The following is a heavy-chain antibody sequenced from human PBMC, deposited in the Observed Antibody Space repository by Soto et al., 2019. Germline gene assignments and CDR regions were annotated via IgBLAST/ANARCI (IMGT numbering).Heavy chain of an antibody. CDR2: IYSGGSS. CDR1: GFTVSSNY. J-gene: IGHJ3*02. D-gene: IGHD3-16*02. Sequence: EVQLVESGGGLIQPGGSLRLSCAASGFTVSSNYMSWVRQTPGKGLEWVSIIYSGGSSYYADSVKGRFTISRDNSKNTLYVQMNSLRGEDTAVYYCASCSMIRFGGVIVDDAFDMWGQGTMGSVSS. V-gene: IGHV3-53*01. CDR3: ASCSMIRFGGVIVDDAFDM.